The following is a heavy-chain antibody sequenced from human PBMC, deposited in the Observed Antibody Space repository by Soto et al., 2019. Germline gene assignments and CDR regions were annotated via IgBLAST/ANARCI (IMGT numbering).Heavy chain of an antibody. Sequence: GGSLRLSCAASGFSFSDYYMTWIRQAPGKGLEWVSYISYSGNDIYYADSVKGRFTISRDNAKNSLYLQMNSLRVEDAAVFYCARGILGPAAMFGLFDFWGQGTLVTVSS. V-gene: IGHV3-11*01. D-gene: IGHD2-2*01. CDR1: GFSFSDYY. CDR3: ARGILGPAAMFGLFDF. J-gene: IGHJ4*02. CDR2: ISYSGNDI.